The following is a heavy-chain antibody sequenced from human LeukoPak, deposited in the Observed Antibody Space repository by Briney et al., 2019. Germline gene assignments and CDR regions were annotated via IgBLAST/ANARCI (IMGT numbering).Heavy chain of an antibody. J-gene: IGHJ4*02. CDR3: ARFSSSSWHYYFDY. CDR2: INHSGST. D-gene: IGHD6-13*01. Sequence: SETLSLTCAVYGGSFSGYYWSRIRQPPGKGLEWIGEINHSGSTNYNPSLKSRVTISVNTSKNQFSLKLSSVTAADTAVYYCARFSSSSWHYYFDYWGQGTLVTVSS. V-gene: IGHV4-34*01. CDR1: GGSFSGYY.